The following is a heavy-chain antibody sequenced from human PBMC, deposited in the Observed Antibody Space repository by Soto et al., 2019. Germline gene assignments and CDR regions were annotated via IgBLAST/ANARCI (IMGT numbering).Heavy chain of an antibody. CDR3: ARLGRCSTSCDFDY. D-gene: IGHD2-2*01. V-gene: IGHV4-39*01. CDR2: INYSGTT. J-gene: IGHJ4*02. CDR1: GGSISIRSYY. Sequence: KSSDTLSLTCSVSGGSISIRSYYWAWTLHPPGQGLEWIGSINYSGTTYYNPSLKSRVTISVDTSKNQFSLNLGSVTAADTAVYYCARLGRCSTSCDFDYWGQGTLVTVSS.